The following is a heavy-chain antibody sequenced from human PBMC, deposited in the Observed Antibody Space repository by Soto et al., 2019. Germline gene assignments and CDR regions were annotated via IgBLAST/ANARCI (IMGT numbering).Heavy chain of an antibody. CDR3: ARALTWIQLWFSA. J-gene: IGHJ5*02. D-gene: IGHD5-18*01. Sequence: GLEWMGWISAYNGNTNYAQKLQGRVTMTTDTSTSTAYMELRSLRSDDTAVYYCARALTWIQLWFSAWGQGTLVTVS. CDR2: ISAYNGNT. V-gene: IGHV1-18*01.